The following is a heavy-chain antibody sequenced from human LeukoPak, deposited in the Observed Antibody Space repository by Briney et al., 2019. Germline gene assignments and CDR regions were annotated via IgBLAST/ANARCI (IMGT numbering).Heavy chain of an antibody. CDR3: AKDDKKGYDSSGYYAAPDY. CDR2: IRDDGSNK. V-gene: IGHV3-30*02. D-gene: IGHD3-22*01. Sequence: GGSLRLSCAASGFTFSSYGMHWVRQAPGKGLEWVAFIRDDGSNKYYADSVKGRFTISRDNSKNTLYLQMNSLRAEDTAVYYCAKDDKKGYDSSGYYAAPDYWGQGTLVTVSS. J-gene: IGHJ4*02. CDR1: GFTFSSYG.